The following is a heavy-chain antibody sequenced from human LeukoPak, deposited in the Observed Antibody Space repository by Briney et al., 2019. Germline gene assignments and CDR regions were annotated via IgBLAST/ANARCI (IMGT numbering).Heavy chain of an antibody. CDR3: ASETYGITGTPGSFDY. CDR2: IYTSGST. J-gene: IGHJ4*02. D-gene: IGHD1-20*01. Sequence: SETLSLTCTVSGGSISSHYWSWIRQPAGKGLEWIGRIYTSGSTNYNPSLKSRVTMSVDTSKNQFSLKLSSVTAADTAVYYCASETYGITGTPGSFDYWGQGTLVTVSS. CDR1: GGSISSHY. V-gene: IGHV4-4*07.